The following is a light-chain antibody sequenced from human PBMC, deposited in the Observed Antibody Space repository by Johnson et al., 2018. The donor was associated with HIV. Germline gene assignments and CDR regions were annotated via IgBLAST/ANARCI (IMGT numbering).Light chain of an antibody. Sequence: QSVLTQPPSVSAAPGQKVTISCSGTSSNIGNHYVSWYQLLPGTAPKLLIYVNNQRPSGIPDRFSVSKSGTSATLGITGLQTGDEADYYCGTWDSSLSTYVFGSGTKVTVL. V-gene: IGLV1-51*01. CDR2: VNN. J-gene: IGLJ1*01. CDR3: GTWDSSLSTYV. CDR1: SSNIGNHY.